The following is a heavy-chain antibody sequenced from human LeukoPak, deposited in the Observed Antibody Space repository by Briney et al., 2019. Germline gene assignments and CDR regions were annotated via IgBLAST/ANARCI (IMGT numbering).Heavy chain of an antibody. D-gene: IGHD6-19*01. CDR3: ARADSSGWYTLKY. CDR1: GFTFSNAW. J-gene: IGHJ4*02. V-gene: IGHV3-48*04. CDR2: ISSSGSTM. Sequence: GSLRLSCAASGFTFSNAWMNWVRQAPGKGLEYVSYISSSGSTMDYADSVKGRFTISRDNAKNSLYLQMNSLRAEDTAVYYCARADSSGWYTLKYWGQGTLVTVSS.